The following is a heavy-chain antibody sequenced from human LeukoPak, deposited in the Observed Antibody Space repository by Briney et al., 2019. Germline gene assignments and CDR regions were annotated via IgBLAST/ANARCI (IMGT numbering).Heavy chain of an antibody. Sequence: KASETLSLTCTVSGGSISSYYWSWIRQPPGKGLEWIGYIYYSGSTNYNPSLKSRVTISVDTSKNQFSLKLSSVTAADTAVYYCARGWGYSSGCCVRAFDIWGQGTMVTVSS. CDR1: GGSISSYY. J-gene: IGHJ3*02. CDR2: IYYSGST. CDR3: ARGWGYSSGCCVRAFDI. V-gene: IGHV4-59*01. D-gene: IGHD6-19*01.